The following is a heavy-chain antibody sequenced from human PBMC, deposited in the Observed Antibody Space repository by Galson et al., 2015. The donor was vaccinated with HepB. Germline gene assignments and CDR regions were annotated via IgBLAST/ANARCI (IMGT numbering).Heavy chain of an antibody. CDR1: GFTFIAYA. CDR2: VIDNRGRT. J-gene: IGHJ6*02. CDR3: AKSPTYYGSGDYDTPYYKYAMDV. Sequence: SLRLSCAGSGFTFIAYAMTWVRQVPGQGLEWVSSVIDNRGRTRYVESVRGRFTISRDNFKKTVYLHMGNLRAADSAVYYCAKSPTYYGSGDYDTPYYKYAMDVWGRGTTVTVSS. V-gene: IGHV3-23*01. D-gene: IGHD3-10*01.